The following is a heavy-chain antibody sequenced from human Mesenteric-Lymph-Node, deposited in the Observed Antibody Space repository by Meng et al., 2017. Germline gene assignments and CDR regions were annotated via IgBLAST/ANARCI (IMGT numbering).Heavy chain of an antibody. CDR1: GFTFSNYV. V-gene: IGHV3-30*04. CDR3: ARGGLGEWIAVANPYYFDY. Sequence: GESLKISCAASGFTFSNYVMHWVRQVPGKGLEWVAVISYDGSNKYYPDSVKGRFTISRDNAKNSLYLQMNSLRAEDTAVYYCARGGLGEWIAVANPYYFDYWGQGTLVTVSS. D-gene: IGHD6-19*01. CDR2: ISYDGSNK. J-gene: IGHJ4*02.